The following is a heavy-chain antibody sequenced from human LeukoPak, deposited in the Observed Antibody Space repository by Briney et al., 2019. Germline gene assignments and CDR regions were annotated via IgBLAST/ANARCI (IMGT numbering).Heavy chain of an antibody. V-gene: IGHV3-7*01. D-gene: IGHD3-10*01. CDR3: GRFGYVAAVDL. Sequence: GSLRLSCAASGFSFNSYWMAWVRQAPGRGLEWVANINPAGSDTYYVDPVKGRFTLSRDNAKHLVYLQMHSLGPEDTAVYSCGRFGYVAAVDLWGQGTLVTVSS. J-gene: IGHJ4*02. CDR1: GFSFNSYW. CDR2: INPAGSDT.